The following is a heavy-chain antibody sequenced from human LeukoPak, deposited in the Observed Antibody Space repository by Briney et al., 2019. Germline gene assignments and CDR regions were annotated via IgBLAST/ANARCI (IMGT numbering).Heavy chain of an antibody. Sequence: GGSLRLSCAASGFTFSSTHMVWVRQAPGKGLEWVSVTYTGGNSYYAGSVKGRLIISRDISKNTLYLQMNSLRAEDSALYYCARGGRRSAAVVAPRSFDIWGQGTMVTVSS. D-gene: IGHD3-22*01. J-gene: IGHJ3*02. CDR3: ARGGRRSAAVVAPRSFDI. CDR1: GFTFSSTH. CDR2: TYTGGNS. V-gene: IGHV3-53*01.